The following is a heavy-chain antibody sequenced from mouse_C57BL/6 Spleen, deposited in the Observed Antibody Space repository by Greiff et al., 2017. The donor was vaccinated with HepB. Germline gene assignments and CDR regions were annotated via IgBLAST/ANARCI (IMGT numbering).Heavy chain of an antibody. D-gene: IGHD2-4*01. CDR1: GFNIKDDY. CDR2: IYPENGDT. J-gene: IGHJ3*01. Sequence: EVQLQQSGAELVRPGASVKLSCTASGFNIKDDYMHWVKQRPEQGLEWIGWIYPENGDTESASKFQVTATITADTSSNTAYLQLISLTSEDTAVYYCTSTMIKAWFAYWGQGTLVTVSA. CDR3: TSTMIKAWFAY. V-gene: IGHV14-4*01.